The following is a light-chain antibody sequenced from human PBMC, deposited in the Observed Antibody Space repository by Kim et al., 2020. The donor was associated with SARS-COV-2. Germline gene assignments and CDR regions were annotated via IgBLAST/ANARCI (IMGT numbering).Light chain of an antibody. CDR3: QQYNSYSPVT. J-gene: IGKJ4*01. V-gene: IGKV1-5*03. CDR1: QSMRSW. Sequence: TVGDRLAMTCQASQSMRSWLAWYQQEPGRAAKLLNDKTSSIEREDPARVSSSRSGTEVTLTISGLQADDFATYYCQQYNSYSPVTFGGGTKVDIK. CDR2: KTS.